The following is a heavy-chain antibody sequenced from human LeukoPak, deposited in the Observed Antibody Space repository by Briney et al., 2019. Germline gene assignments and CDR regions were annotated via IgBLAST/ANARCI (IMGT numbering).Heavy chain of an antibody. J-gene: IGHJ4*02. Sequence: GGSLRLSCAASGFRFSSHPMSCVRQAPGKGLEWVSGISGSGPYTFYTDSVKGRFTISRDSSKNTLYLQMNSLRAEDTALYYCAKHGYCSGISCFFDFWGQGTLVTVSS. D-gene: IGHD2-2*03. V-gene: IGHV3-23*01. CDR3: AKHGYCSGISCFFDF. CDR1: GFRFSSHP. CDR2: ISGSGPYT.